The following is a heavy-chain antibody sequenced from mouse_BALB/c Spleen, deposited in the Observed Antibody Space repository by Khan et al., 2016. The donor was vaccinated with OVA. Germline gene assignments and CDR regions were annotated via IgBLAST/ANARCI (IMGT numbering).Heavy chain of an antibody. CDR3: ARAYYGNYREAMDY. CDR2: IWGDGST. Sequence: VQLVESGPGLVVPSQSLSITCTVSGFSLTGYDVNWVRQPPGKGLEWLGMIWGDGSTDYNSALKSRLSISKDNSKSQVFLKMNSLQTDDTARYYGARAYYGNYREAMDYWGQGTSVTVSS. J-gene: IGHJ4*01. D-gene: IGHD2-10*01. V-gene: IGHV2-6-7*01. CDR1: GFSLTGYD.